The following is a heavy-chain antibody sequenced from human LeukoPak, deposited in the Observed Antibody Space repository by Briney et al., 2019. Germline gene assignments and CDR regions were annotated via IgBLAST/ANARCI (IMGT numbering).Heavy chain of an antibody. CDR1: GFTFSSYW. J-gene: IGHJ6*02. Sequence: HPGGSLRLSCAASGFTFSSYWMSWVRQAPGKGLEWVANIKQDGSEKYYVDSVKGRFTISRDNAKNSLYLQMNSLRAEDTAVYYCAREEPAAKDGMDVWGQGTTVTVSS. CDR3: AREEPAAKDGMDV. CDR2: IKQDGSEK. D-gene: IGHD2-2*01. V-gene: IGHV3-7*01.